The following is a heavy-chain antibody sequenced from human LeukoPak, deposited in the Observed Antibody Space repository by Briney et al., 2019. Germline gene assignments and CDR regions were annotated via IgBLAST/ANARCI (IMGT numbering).Heavy chain of an antibody. D-gene: IGHD3-10*01. J-gene: IGHJ4*02. CDR1: GGSISSSSYY. CDR2: IYYSGST. CDR3: ARQREVRGVPALGDY. Sequence: SETLSLTCTVSGGSISSSSYYWGWIRQPPGKGLEWIGSIYYSGSTYYNPSLMSRVTISVDTSKNQFSLKLSSVTAADTAVYYCARQREVRGVPALGDYWCRGTLITVSS. V-gene: IGHV4-39*01.